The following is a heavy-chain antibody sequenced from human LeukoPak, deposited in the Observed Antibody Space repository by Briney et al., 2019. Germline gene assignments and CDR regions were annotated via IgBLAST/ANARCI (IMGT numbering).Heavy chain of an antibody. CDR2: IYPGDSDT. V-gene: IGHV5-51*01. J-gene: IGHJ5*02. CDR3: ARLADSKEDWFDP. CDR1: GYSFTNYW. D-gene: IGHD3-22*01. Sequence: GESLQISCKAFGYSFTNYWIAWVRQMPGKGLEWMGVIYPGDSDTRYSPSFQGQVTISADKSISTAYLQWSSLKASDAAMYYCARLADSKEDWFDPWGQGTLVTVSS.